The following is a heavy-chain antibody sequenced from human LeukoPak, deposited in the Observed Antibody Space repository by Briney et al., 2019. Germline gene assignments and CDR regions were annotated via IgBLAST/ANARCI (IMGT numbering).Heavy chain of an antibody. D-gene: IGHD6-19*01. CDR1: GYTFTSYA. CDR3: ARAGHPGYSSGWDLDY. CDR2: INAGNGNT. V-gene: IGHV1-3*01. Sequence: ASVKVSCKAYGYTFTSYAMHWVRQAPGQRLEWMGWINAGNGNTKYSQKFQGRVTITRDTSASTAYMDLSSLRSEDTAVYYCARAGHPGYSSGWDLDYWGQGTLVTVSS. J-gene: IGHJ4*02.